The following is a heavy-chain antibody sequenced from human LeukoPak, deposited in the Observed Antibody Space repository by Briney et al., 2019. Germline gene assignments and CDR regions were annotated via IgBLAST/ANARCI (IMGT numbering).Heavy chain of an antibody. CDR2: MNPNSGNT. CDR3: ARGVTYYYDSSGYYSAL. D-gene: IGHD3-22*01. Sequence: GASVKVSCKASGYTFTSYDINWVRQATGQGLEWMGWMNPNSGNTGYAQKFQGRVTMTRNTSISTAYMELSSLRSEDTAVYYCARGVTYYYDSSGYYSALWGQGTLVTVSS. CDR1: GYTFTSYD. J-gene: IGHJ4*02. V-gene: IGHV1-8*01.